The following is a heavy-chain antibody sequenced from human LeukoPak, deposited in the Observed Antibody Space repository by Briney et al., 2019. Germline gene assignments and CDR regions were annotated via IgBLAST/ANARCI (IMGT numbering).Heavy chain of an antibody. D-gene: IGHD6-13*01. Sequence: ASVKVSCKASGYTFTSYYMHWVRQAPGQGLEWMGIINPSGGSTSYAQKFQGRVTMTRDTSASTVYMELSSLRSEDTAVYYCARGDSSSWYGPLFDYWGQGTLVTVSS. CDR2: INPSGGST. CDR1: GYTFTSYY. V-gene: IGHV1-46*01. J-gene: IGHJ4*02. CDR3: ARGDSSSWYGPLFDY.